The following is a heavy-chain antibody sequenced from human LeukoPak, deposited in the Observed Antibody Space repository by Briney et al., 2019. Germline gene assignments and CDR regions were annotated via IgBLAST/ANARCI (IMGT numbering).Heavy chain of an antibody. Sequence: GASVKVSRKVSGYTFTDNCMHWVRQAPGKGLEWVGLVDPEDGETIYAEKYQGRVTITADTSTDTAYMELSSLRSEDTAVYYCATGSSSGWYVDYWGEGSLVTPSS. CDR2: VDPEDGET. CDR1: GYTFTDNC. CDR3: ATGSSSGWYVDY. J-gene: IGHJ4*02. V-gene: IGHV1-69-2*01. D-gene: IGHD6-19*01.